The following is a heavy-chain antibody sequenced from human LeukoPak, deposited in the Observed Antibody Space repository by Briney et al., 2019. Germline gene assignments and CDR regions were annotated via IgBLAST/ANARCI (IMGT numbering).Heavy chain of an antibody. CDR2: IIPIFGTA. CDR1: GGTFSSYA. J-gene: IGHJ4*02. V-gene: IGHV1-69*05. CDR3: ARAPVGPGGGGFDY. D-gene: IGHD3-16*01. Sequence: SVKVSCKASGGTFSSYATSWVRQAPGQGLEWMGGIIPIFGTANYAQKFQGRVTITTDEPTSTAYMELSSLSSEDTAVYYCARAPVGPGGGGFDYWGQGTLVTVSS.